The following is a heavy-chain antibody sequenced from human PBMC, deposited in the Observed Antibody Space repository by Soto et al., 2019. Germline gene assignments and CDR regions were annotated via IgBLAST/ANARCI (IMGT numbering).Heavy chain of an antibody. CDR1: GFTFISYA. Sequence: GGSLRLSCAASGFTFISYAMHWVLQAPCKGLEWVAVISYDGSNKYYADSVKGRFTISRDNSKNTLYLQMNSLRAEDTAVYYCAREIAARRSRDYYYGMDVWGQGTTVTVSS. V-gene: IGHV3-30-3*01. CDR2: ISYDGSNK. CDR3: AREIAARRSRDYYYGMDV. D-gene: IGHD6-6*01. J-gene: IGHJ6*02.